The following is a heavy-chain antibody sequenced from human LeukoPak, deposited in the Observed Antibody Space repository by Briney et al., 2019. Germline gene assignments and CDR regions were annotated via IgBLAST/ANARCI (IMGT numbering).Heavy chain of an antibody. CDR1: GIPFGDYY. J-gene: IGHJ4*02. Sequence: GRSLRLSCVVSGIPFGDYYMNWIRQAPGKGLEWISYISSSSSYTDYADSVKGRFTISRDNAKNSLYLQMDSLTVDDTAVYYCAAGTAADYWGQGTLVTVSS. CDR3: AAGTAADY. V-gene: IGHV3-11*03. CDR2: ISSSSSYT. D-gene: IGHD6-13*01.